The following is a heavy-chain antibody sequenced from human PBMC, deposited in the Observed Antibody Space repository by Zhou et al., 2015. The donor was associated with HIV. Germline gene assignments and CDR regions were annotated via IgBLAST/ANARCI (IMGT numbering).Heavy chain of an antibody. D-gene: IGHD3-10*01. V-gene: IGHV1-69*12. J-gene: IGHJ4*02. CDR3: ARGTSGSYPVVRLFTFDY. Sequence: QVQLVQSGAEVKKPGSSVKVSCKASGGTFSSYAISWVRQAPGQGLEWMGGIIPIFGTANYAQKFQGRVTITADESTSTAYMELSSLRSEDTAVYYCARGTSGSYPVVRLFTFDYWGQGTLGHRSPQ. CDR2: IIPIFGTA. CDR1: GGTFSSYA.